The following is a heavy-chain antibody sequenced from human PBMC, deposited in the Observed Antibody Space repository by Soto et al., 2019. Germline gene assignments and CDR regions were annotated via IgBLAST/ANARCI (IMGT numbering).Heavy chain of an antibody. V-gene: IGHV1-46*01. J-gene: IGHJ4*02. CDR1: GYTFTSYY. CDR3: ARSIVVVTALDY. Sequence: GASVKVSCKASGYTFTSYYMNWVRQAPGQGLEWLGIINPSGGNTTYSQRFLGRVTMTRDTSASTAYMELSSLRSEDTAVYYCARSIVVVTALDYWGQGTLVTV. CDR2: INPSGGNT. D-gene: IGHD2-21*02.